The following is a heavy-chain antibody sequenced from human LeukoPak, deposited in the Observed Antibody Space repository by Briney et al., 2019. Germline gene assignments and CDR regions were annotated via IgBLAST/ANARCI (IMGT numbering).Heavy chain of an antibody. J-gene: IGHJ4*02. V-gene: IGHV4-61*01. Sequence: SETLSLTCTVSGGSVSRGSYYWRWTRQPPGKGLECIGYIHHSGTTNYSPSLKSRVTISVDMSKNQFFLNLTSVTGADTAVYYCARGRLGATYWGQGTLVTVSS. CDR3: ARGRLGATY. CDR2: IHHSGTT. CDR1: GGSVSRGSYY. D-gene: IGHD1-26*01.